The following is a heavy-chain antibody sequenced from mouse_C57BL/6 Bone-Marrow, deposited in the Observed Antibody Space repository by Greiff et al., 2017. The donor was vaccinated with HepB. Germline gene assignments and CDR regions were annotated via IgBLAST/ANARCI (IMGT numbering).Heavy chain of an antibody. V-gene: IGHV1-72*01. D-gene: IGHD1-1*01. Sequence: QVQLQQPGAELVKPGASVKLSCKASGYTFTSYWMHWVKQRPGRGLEWTGRIDPNSGGTKYNEKFKSKATLTVDKPSSTAYMQLSSLTSEDSAVYYCARVADYYGTWFAYWGQGTLVTVSA. CDR1: GYTFTSYW. CDR3: ARVADYYGTWFAY. CDR2: IDPNSGGT. J-gene: IGHJ3*01.